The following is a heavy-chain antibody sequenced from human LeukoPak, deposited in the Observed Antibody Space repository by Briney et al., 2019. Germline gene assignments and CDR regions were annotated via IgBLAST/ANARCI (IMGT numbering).Heavy chain of an antibody. Sequence: ASVKLSCKASGYTFTSYYMHWVRQAPGQGLEWMRIINASGCGTSYAQKFQGRVTMTRDVSRSTVYMEVSILRSEDAAVDYCARSDGYNFPLDYWGQGTLVTVSS. D-gene: IGHD5-24*01. CDR2: INASGCGT. CDR3: ARSDGYNFPLDY. CDR1: GYTFTSYY. J-gene: IGHJ4*02. V-gene: IGHV1-46*01.